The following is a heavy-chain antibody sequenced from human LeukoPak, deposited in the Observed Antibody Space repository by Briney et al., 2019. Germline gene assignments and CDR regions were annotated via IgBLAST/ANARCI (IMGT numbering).Heavy chain of an antibody. D-gene: IGHD3-10*01. J-gene: IGHJ4*02. Sequence: GGSLRLSCAASGFTFSSYSMNWVRQAPGKGLEWVSSTSSSSSYIYYADSVKGRFTISRDNAKNSLYLQMNSLRAEDTAVYYCARGAKNRYGSGSYYDYWGQGTLVTVSS. CDR2: TSSSSSYI. CDR3: ARGAKNRYGSGSYYDY. V-gene: IGHV3-21*01. CDR1: GFTFSSYS.